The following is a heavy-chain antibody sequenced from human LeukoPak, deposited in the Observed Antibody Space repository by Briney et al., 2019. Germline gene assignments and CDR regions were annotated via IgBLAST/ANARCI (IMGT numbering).Heavy chain of an antibody. V-gene: IGHV4-39*07. D-gene: IGHD3-16*01. CDR3: ARDSSYAILDV. J-gene: IGHJ6*04. CDR1: GGSISSSSYY. CDR2: IYYSGST. Sequence: PSETLSLTCTVPGGSISSSSYYWGWIRQPPGKGLEWIGSIYYSGSTYYNPSLKSRVTISVDTSKNQFSLKLSSVTAADTAVYYCARDSSYAILDVWGKGTTVTVSS.